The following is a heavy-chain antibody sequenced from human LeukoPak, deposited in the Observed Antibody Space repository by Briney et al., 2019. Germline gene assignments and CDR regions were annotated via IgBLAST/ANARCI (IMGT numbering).Heavy chain of an antibody. J-gene: IGHJ4*02. V-gene: IGHV3-7*04. Sequence: GGSLRLSCPASGFIFSNLRMSWVRQAPGKGLEWVASIKQDGSDKHYVDSVKGRFTISRDNAKNSLYLQMNSLRAEDTAVYYCARENGDHGGNCVYWGQGTLVTVSS. D-gene: IGHD2-21*02. CDR1: GFIFSNLR. CDR2: IKQDGSDK. CDR3: ARENGDHGGNCVY.